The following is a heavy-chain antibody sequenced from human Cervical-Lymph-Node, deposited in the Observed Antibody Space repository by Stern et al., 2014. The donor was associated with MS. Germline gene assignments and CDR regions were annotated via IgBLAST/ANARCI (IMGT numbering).Heavy chain of an antibody. J-gene: IGHJ3*01. Sequence: QVQLQQWGAGLLRPSETLSLTCAVHGASFSDNYWSWIRQTPGKGLEWIVEINSGGAIHSNPSIRSRAPLSVDPSRNKFSLKLSSRPAADTAMYYCARERKVERSARLLVSFDVWGQGTLVTVSS. CDR1: GASFSDNY. V-gene: IGHV4-34*01. CDR2: INSGGAI. D-gene: IGHD1-1*01. CDR3: ARERKVERSARLLVSFDV.